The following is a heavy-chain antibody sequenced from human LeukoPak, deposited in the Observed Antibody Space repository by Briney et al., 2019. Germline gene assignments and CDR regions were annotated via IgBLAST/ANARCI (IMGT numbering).Heavy chain of an antibody. V-gene: IGHV3-30*02. CDR1: GFTFSSYG. CDR2: IWYDGSNK. Sequence: PGGSLRLSCAASGFTFSSYGMDRVRQAPGKGLEWVAIIWYDGSNKKYADSVKGRFTISRDNSKNTLYLQMNSLRAEDTAVYYCAKEAFPYYYDSSGFDAFDIWGQGTMVTVSS. CDR3: AKEAFPYYYDSSGFDAFDI. D-gene: IGHD3-22*01. J-gene: IGHJ3*02.